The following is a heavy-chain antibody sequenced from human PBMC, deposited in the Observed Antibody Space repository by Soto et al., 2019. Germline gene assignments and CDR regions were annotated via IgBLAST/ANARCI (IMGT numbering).Heavy chain of an antibody. CDR1: GFIFSNHA. V-gene: IGHV3-23*01. D-gene: IGHD6-13*01. Sequence: PGGSLRLSCAASGFIFSNHAMSWVRQVSGKGLEWVSGISAGGNLIYYADSVRGRFTMSRDNSKNMLYLQMNSLRAEDTAVYFCAKRQGIGAAAKNFDFWGQGARVTVSS. CDR3: AKRQGIGAAAKNFDF. J-gene: IGHJ4*02. CDR2: ISAGGNLI.